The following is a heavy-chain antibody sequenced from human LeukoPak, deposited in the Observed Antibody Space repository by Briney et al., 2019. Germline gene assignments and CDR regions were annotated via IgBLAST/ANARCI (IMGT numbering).Heavy chain of an antibody. Sequence: PSETLSLTCTVSGGSISSSSYYRGWIRQPPGKGLEWIGSIYYSGSTYYNPSLKSRVTISVDTSKNQFSLKLSSVTAADTAVYYCARQGYYDSSGYIGYWGQGTLVTVSS. CDR3: ARQGYYDSSGYIGY. J-gene: IGHJ4*02. CDR1: GGSISSSSYY. V-gene: IGHV4-39*01. D-gene: IGHD3-22*01. CDR2: IYYSGST.